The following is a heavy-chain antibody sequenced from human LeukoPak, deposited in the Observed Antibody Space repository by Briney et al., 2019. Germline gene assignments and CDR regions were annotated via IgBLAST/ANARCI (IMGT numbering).Heavy chain of an antibody. V-gene: IGHV3-66*04. J-gene: IGHJ5*02. CDR2: IYSGGST. CDR1: GFTVSSNY. Sequence: PGGSLRLSCAASGFTVSSNYMSWVRQAPGKGLEWVSVIYSGGSTYYADSVKGRFTISRDDSKNTLYLQMNSLRAEDTAVYYCARQGIAAAGTTGPFDPWGQGTLVTVSS. CDR3: ARQGIAAAGTTGPFDP. D-gene: IGHD6-13*01.